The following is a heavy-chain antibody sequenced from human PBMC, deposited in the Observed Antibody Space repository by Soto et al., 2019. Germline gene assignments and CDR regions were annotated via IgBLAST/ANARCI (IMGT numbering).Heavy chain of an antibody. J-gene: IGHJ6*02. D-gene: IGHD5-18*01. Sequence: GGSLRLSCAASGFTFSSYGMHWVRQAPGKGLEWVAVIWYDGSNKYYADSVKGRFTISRDNSKNTLYLQMNSLRAEDTAVYYCASARDTAMVTFKGYYGMDVWGQGTTVTVSS. CDR3: ASARDTAMVTFKGYYGMDV. CDR1: GFTFSSYG. CDR2: IWYDGSNK. V-gene: IGHV3-33*01.